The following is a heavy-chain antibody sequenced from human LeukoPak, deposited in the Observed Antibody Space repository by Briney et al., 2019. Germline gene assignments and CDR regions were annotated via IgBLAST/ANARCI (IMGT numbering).Heavy chain of an antibody. Sequence: GSLRLSCAASGFTVSSNYMSWVRQSPETGLEWIGEIDEFGRTKYNPSLKSRVTISVDRSKNQFSLKLRSVTAADTAVYFCARPTYCSVTSCTGAMDVWGQGTKVTVSS. CDR1: GFTVSSNY. CDR3: ARPTYCSVTSCTGAMDV. D-gene: IGHD2-15*01. CDR2: IDEFGRT. J-gene: IGHJ6*01. V-gene: IGHV4-34*08.